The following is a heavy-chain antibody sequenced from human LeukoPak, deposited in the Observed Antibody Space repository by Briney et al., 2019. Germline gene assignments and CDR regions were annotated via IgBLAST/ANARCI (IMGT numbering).Heavy chain of an antibody. CDR3: AKPSSWELLESGASDAFDV. D-gene: IGHD1-26*01. CDR2: ISGSGGST. V-gene: IGHV3-23*01. J-gene: IGHJ3*01. Sequence: GGSLRLSCAASGFTFSSYAMSWVRQAPGKGLEWVSAISGSGGSTYYADSVKGRFTISRDNSKNALYLQVNSLRAEDTAVYYCAKPSSWELLESGASDAFDVWGQGTMVTVSS. CDR1: GFTFSSYA.